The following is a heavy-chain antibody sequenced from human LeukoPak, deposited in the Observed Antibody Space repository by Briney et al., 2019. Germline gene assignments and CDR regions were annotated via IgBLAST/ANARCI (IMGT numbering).Heavy chain of an antibody. D-gene: IGHD5-24*01. Sequence: SSETLSLTCTVSGGSISSSSYYWSWIRQPPGKGLEWIGEINHSGSTNYNPSLKSRVTISVDTSKNQFSLKLSSVTAADTAVYYCARGRDGYEIDYWGQGTLVTVSS. CDR3: ARGRDGYEIDY. CDR2: INHSGST. CDR1: GGSISSSSYY. J-gene: IGHJ4*02. V-gene: IGHV4-39*07.